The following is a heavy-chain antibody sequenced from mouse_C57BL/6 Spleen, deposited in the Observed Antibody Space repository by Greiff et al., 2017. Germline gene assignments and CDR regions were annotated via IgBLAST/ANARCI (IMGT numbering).Heavy chain of an antibody. CDR3: ASCGNYVGYDMDY. V-gene: IGHV1-82*01. D-gene: IGHD2-1*01. CDR1: GYAFSSSW. J-gene: IGHJ4*01. CDR2: IYPGDGDT. Sequence: VQLQQSGPELVKPGASVKISCKASGYAFSSSWMNWVKQRPGKGLEWIGRIYPGDGDTNYNGKFKGKATLTADKSSSTAYMQLSSLTSEDSAVYFCASCGNYVGYDMDYWGQGTSVTVSS.